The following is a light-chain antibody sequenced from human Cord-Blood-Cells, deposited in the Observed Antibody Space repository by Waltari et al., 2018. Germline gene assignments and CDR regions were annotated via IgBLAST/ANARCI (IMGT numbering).Light chain of an antibody. CDR2: DVS. Sequence: QSALTQPRSVSGSTGQSVTISCTGPSSAVGGYHYVSWYQQHPGKAPKLMIYDVSKRPSGVPDRFSGSKSGNTASLTISGLQAEDEADYYCCSYAGSYTWVFGGGTKLTVL. V-gene: IGLV2-11*01. CDR3: CSYAGSYTWV. J-gene: IGLJ3*02. CDR1: SSAVGGYHY.